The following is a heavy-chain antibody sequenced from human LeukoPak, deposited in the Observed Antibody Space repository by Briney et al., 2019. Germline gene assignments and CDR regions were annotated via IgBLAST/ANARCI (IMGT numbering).Heavy chain of an antibody. CDR2: ISWNSGSI. CDR3: AKDLRGYYYYMDV. CDR1: GFTFDGYA. V-gene: IGHV3-9*01. Sequence: SLRLSCAASGFTFDGYAMHWVRQAPGKGLEWVSGISWNSGSIGYADSVKGRFTISRDNAKNSLYLQMYSLRAEDTALYYCAKDLRGYYYYMDVWGKGTTVTVSS. J-gene: IGHJ6*03.